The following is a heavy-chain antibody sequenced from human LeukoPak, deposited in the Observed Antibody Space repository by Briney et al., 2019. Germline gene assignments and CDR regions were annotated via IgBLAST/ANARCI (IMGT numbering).Heavy chain of an antibody. Sequence: GGSLRLSCAASGFTFSSYGMHWVRQAPGKGLEWVAVIWYDGSNKYYADSVKGRFTISRDNSKNSLYLQMNSLRTEDTALYYCAKGLKDADSSGWYTYYYYYGMDVWGQGTTVTVSS. CDR3: AKGLKDADSSGWYTYYYYYGMDV. CDR1: GFTFSSYG. J-gene: IGHJ6*02. CDR2: IWYDGSNK. D-gene: IGHD6-19*01. V-gene: IGHV3-33*03.